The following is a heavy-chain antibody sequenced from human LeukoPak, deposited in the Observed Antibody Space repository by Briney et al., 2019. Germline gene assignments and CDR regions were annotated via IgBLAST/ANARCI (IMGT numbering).Heavy chain of an antibody. J-gene: IGHJ4*02. CDR2: IYYSGST. CDR1: GGSISSSSYY. Sequence: SETLSLTCTVSGGSISSSSYYWGWIRQPPGKGLEWIGSIYYSGSTNYNPSLKSRVTISVDTSKNQFSLKLSSVTAADTAVYYCAKGSTTQLAPDYWGQGTLVTVSS. CDR3: AKGSTTQLAPDY. D-gene: IGHD1-26*01. V-gene: IGHV4-39*07.